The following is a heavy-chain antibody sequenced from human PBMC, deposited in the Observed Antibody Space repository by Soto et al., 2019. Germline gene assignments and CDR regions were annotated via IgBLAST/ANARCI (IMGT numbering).Heavy chain of an antibody. CDR2: IYYSGST. CDR3: ARVKAAARPHLYGMDV. J-gene: IGHJ6*02. Sequence: PSETLSLTCTVSGGSISIGGYYWIWIRQHPGKGLEWIGYIYYSGSTYYNPSLKSRVTISVDTSKNQFSLKLSSVTAADTAVYYCARVKAAARPHLYGMDVWGQGTTVTVS. D-gene: IGHD6-6*01. V-gene: IGHV4-31*03. CDR1: GGSISIGGYY.